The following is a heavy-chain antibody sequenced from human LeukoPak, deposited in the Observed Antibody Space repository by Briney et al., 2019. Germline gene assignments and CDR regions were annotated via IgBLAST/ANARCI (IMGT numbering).Heavy chain of an antibody. CDR2: IYSGGST. D-gene: IGHD2-2*01. V-gene: IGHV3-53*01. Sequence: GGSLRLSCAASGFTVSSNYMSWVRQAPGKGLEWVSVIYSGGSTYYADSVKGRLTISRDNSKNTLYLQMNSLRAEDTAVYYCAKHGVPAARNWFDPWGQGTLVTVSS. CDR3: AKHGVPAARNWFDP. CDR1: GFTVSSNY. J-gene: IGHJ5*02.